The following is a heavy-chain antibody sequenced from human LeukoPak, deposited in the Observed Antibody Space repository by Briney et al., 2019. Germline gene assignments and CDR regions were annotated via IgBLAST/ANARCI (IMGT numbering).Heavy chain of an antibody. J-gene: IGHJ4*02. CDR1: GFTFSSYA. CDR3: AKDEQMITFDY. CDR2: ISGSGGST. V-gene: IGHV3-23*01. D-gene: IGHD3-16*01. Sequence: GGSLRLSCAASGFTFSSYAMSWVRQAPGKGLEWVSAISGSGGSTYYADSVKGRFTISRDNSRNTVYLQMNSLRAEDTAVYYSAKDEQMITFDYWGQGILVTVSS.